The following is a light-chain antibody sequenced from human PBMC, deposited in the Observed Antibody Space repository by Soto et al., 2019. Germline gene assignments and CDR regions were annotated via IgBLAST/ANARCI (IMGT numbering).Light chain of an antibody. Sequence: IQLTQSPSSLSASLGDRITITCRASKGISSHLAWYQQKPGKAPKLLIYDASTLQTGVPSRFSGGGSGTDFTLTLSSLQPEDFATYYCQQVNSFPSTFGQGTRLEIK. CDR2: DAS. CDR3: QQVNSFPST. CDR1: KGISSH. V-gene: IGKV1-9*01. J-gene: IGKJ5*01.